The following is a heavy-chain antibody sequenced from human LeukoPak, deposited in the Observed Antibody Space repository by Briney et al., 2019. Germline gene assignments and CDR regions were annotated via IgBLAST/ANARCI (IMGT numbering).Heavy chain of an antibody. CDR2: IRYDGSDK. J-gene: IGHJ4*02. Sequence: GGSLRLSCAASGFTFTNYWMTWVRQAPGKGLEWVAFIRYDGSDKYYADSVKGRFTISRDNSKNTVYLQMNSLRGEDTAVYYCAKGSVWELAPPGYWGQGTLVTVSS. CDR1: GFTFTNYW. CDR3: AKGSVWELAPPGY. D-gene: IGHD1-26*01. V-gene: IGHV3-30*02.